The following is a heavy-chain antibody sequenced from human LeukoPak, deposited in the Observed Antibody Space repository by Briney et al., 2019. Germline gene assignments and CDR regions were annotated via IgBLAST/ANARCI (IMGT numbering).Heavy chain of an antibody. J-gene: IGHJ4*02. CDR3: ARVRGSFDY. CDR1: DGSVSSSSYY. Sequence: PSETLSLTCTVSDGSVSSSSYYWGWIRQPTGKGLEWIGSMFYGGYSYYNPSLKSRLTISVDTTKNQFSLKLSSMTAADTAVYYCARVRGSFDYWGQGILVTVSS. CDR2: MFYGGYS. D-gene: IGHD3-10*01. V-gene: IGHV4-39*02.